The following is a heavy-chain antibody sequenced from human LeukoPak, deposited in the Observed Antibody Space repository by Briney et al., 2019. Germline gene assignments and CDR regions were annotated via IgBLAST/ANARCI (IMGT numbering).Heavy chain of an antibody. D-gene: IGHD3-22*01. V-gene: IGHV1-3*01. CDR3: ARVAAIVVVSNAFDI. CDR2: INAGNGNT. Sequence: ASVKVSCKASGYTLTSYAMHWVRQAPGQRLEWMGWINAGNGNTKYSQKFQGRVTITRDTSASTAYMELSSLRSEDTAVYYCARVAAIVVVSNAFDIWGQGTMVTVSS. J-gene: IGHJ3*02. CDR1: GYTLTSYA.